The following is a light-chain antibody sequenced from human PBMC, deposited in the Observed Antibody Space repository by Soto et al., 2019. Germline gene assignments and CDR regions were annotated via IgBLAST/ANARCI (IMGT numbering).Light chain of an antibody. CDR3: QQYGGSPRT. CDR1: QSISSNF. Sequence: EIVLTQSPGTLSLSPGGGATLSCRASQSISSNFLAWYQQRRGQAPRLLIHGASNRATGIPDRFSGSGSGTDFTLTITRLEHEDFVVYYCQQYGGSPRTLGQGTKGDIK. V-gene: IGKV3-20*01. CDR2: GAS. J-gene: IGKJ1*01.